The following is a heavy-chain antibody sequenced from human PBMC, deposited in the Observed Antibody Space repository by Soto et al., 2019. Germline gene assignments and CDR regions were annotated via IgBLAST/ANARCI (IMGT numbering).Heavy chain of an antibody. D-gene: IGHD1-26*01. CDR1: GGSFSGYY. V-gene: IGHV4-34*01. CDR3: AGSGSYYNFDY. J-gene: IGHJ4*02. Sequence: SETLSLTCGVYGGSFSGYYWSWIRQPPGKGLEWIGEINHSGSTNYNPSLKSRVTISVDTSKNQFSLKLSSVTAADTAVYYCAGSGSYYNFDYWGQGTLVTVSS. CDR2: INHSGST.